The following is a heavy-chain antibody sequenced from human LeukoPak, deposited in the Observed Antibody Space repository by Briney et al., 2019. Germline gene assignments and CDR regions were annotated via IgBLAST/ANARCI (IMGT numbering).Heavy chain of an antibody. CDR2: IYYSGST. J-gene: IGHJ4*02. D-gene: IGHD3/OR15-3a*01. CDR1: GFTFSSYA. V-gene: IGHV4-39*01. Sequence: GSLRLSCAASGFTFSSYAMSWIRQPPGKGLEWIGSIYYSGSTYYNPSLKSRVTISVDTSKNQFSLKLSSVTAADTAVYYCARHRDYYFDYWGQGTLVTVSS. CDR3: ARHRDYYFDY.